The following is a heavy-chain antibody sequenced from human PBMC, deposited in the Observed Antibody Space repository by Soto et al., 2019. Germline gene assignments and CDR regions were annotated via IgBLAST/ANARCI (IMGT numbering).Heavy chain of an antibody. J-gene: IGHJ5*01. CDR1: GGSVSSGSYY. V-gene: IGHV4-61*01. D-gene: IGHD1-26*01. CDR3: ARDALYSGSYYGGCWFYS. Sequence: SETLSLTCTVSGGSVSSGSYYWSWIRQPPGKGLEWIGYIYYSGSTNYNPSLKSRVTISVDTSKNQFSLKLSSVTAADTAVYYCARDALYSGSYYGGCWFYSWGKGSLVPVSS. CDR2: IYYSGST.